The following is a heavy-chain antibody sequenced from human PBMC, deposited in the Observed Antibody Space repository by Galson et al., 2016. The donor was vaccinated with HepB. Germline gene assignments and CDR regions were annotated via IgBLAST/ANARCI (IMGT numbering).Heavy chain of an antibody. Sequence: SLRLSCAASGFTFSGFAMTWVRQAPGKGLEWVSSISDSGDRTYYADSVKGRFTISRDNSKNTLYLQMNSLRAEDTAVYYCAKLSVGTLLDPWGQGTLVTVS. V-gene: IGHV3-23*01. J-gene: IGHJ5*02. CDR1: GFTFSGFA. CDR3: AKLSVGTLLDP. D-gene: IGHD4-23*01. CDR2: ISDSGDRT.